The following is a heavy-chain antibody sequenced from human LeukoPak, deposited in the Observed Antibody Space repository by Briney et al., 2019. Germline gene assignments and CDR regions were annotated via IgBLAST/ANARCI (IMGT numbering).Heavy chain of an antibody. D-gene: IGHD3-3*01. CDR1: GYTFTAYF. V-gene: IGHV1-2*06. CDR3: ARLGLDDFWSGSYYFDY. Sequence: AASVKVSCKASGYTFTAYFMHWVRQAPGQGLEWMGRINPNSGGTNYAQKFQGRVTMTRDTSITTAYMDLSRLTYDDTAVYYCARLGLDDFWSGSYYFDYWGQGTLVTVSS. J-gene: IGHJ4*02. CDR2: INPNSGGT.